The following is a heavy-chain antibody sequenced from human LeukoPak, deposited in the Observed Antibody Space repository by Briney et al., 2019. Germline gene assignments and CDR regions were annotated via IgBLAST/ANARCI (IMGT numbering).Heavy chain of an antibody. CDR2: INHSGST. CDR1: GGSFSGYY. Sequence: SETLSLTCAVYGGSFSGYYWSWIRQPPGKGLEWIGEINHSGSTNYNPSLKSRVTISVDTSKNQFSLKLSSVTAADTAVYYCAGTHGYSYGYAYYYYYMDVWGKGTTVTIPS. CDR3: AGTHGYSYGYAYYYYYMDV. D-gene: IGHD5-18*01. V-gene: IGHV4-34*01. J-gene: IGHJ6*03.